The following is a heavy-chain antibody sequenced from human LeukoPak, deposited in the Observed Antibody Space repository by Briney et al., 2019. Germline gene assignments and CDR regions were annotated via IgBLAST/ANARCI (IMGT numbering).Heavy chain of an antibody. CDR2: ISAYNGNT. D-gene: IGHD3-10*01. CDR1: GYTFTNYY. J-gene: IGHJ3*02. Sequence: ASVKVSCKASGYTFTNYYMHWVRQAPGQGLEWMAWISAYNGNTNFAQKFQGRVTMTTDTSTSTAYMELRSLRSDDTAVYYCARARYGSGNYDDAFDIWGQGTMVTVSS. V-gene: IGHV1-18*04. CDR3: ARARYGSGNYDDAFDI.